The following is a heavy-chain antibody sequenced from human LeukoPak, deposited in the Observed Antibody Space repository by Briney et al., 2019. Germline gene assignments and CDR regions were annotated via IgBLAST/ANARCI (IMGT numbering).Heavy chain of an antibody. V-gene: IGHV1-46*01. D-gene: IGHD6-6*01. CDR3: ARELSSSSRLLDS. CDR2: INPSVGST. CDR1: GYTFSSYY. Sequence: ASVKVSCKASGYTFSSYYMHWVRQAPGQGLEWMGIINPSVGSTSHAQKFQGRVTMTRDMSTSTVYMELSSLRSEDTAVYYCARELSSSSRLLDSWGQGTLVTVSS. J-gene: IGHJ4*02.